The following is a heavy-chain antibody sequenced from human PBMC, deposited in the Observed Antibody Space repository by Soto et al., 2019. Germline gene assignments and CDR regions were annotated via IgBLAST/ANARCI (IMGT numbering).Heavy chain of an antibody. CDR3: AKEPVGPDWYFDL. J-gene: IGHJ2*01. CDR1: GFTFRSYA. CDR2: ISGSGIST. Sequence: DVQLLESGGGLVQPWGSLRLSSAASGFTFRSYAMSWVRQAPGKGLEWVSGISGSGISTHYADSVKGRFTVSRDNSKNTLYQQMNSLRAEDTAVYNCAKEPVGPDWYFDLWGRGTLVTVSS. V-gene: IGHV3-23*01.